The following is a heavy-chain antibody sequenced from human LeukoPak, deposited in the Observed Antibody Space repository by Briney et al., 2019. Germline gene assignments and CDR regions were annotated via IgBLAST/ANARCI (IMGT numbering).Heavy chain of an antibody. CDR1: VGSIRGYC. CDR2: IYSSGTA. CDR3: ARGTDMTSIAGYYSFGH. Sequence: PSETLSLTCTVSVGSIRGYCWTWIRQPAGKGLEWIGRIYSSGTAYYNPSLESRVTISLDTSSNQFSLKVTSMTAADTAVYYCARGTDMTSIAGYYSFGHWGQGILVSVSS. V-gene: IGHV4-4*07. D-gene: IGHD3-22*01. J-gene: IGHJ4*02.